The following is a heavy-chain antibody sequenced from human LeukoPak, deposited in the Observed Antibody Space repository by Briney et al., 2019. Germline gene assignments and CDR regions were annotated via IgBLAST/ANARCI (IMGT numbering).Heavy chain of an antibody. V-gene: IGHV3-13*01. Sequence: GGSLRLSCAASGFTFSTYDFHWVRQATGKGLEWISAIGTVGDTHYPGSVKGRFTISRENAKNSVYLQMDSLRAGDTAVYYCARESNDFLTGYYDYWGQGILVTVSS. CDR3: ARESNDFLTGYYDY. D-gene: IGHD3-9*01. CDR1: GFTFSTYD. CDR2: IGTVGDT. J-gene: IGHJ4*02.